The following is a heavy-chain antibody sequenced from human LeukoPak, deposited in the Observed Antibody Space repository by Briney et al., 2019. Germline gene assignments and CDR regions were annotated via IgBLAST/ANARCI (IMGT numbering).Heavy chain of an antibody. CDR1: GGSISSYY. V-gene: IGHV4-4*07. CDR2: INTSGSS. CDR3: AREGGGPRWPDP. J-gene: IGHJ5*02. Sequence: KPSETLSLTCTVSGGSISSYYWSWIRQPAGKGLEWIGRINTSGSSNYNPSLRSRVTMSVDTSKNQFSLNLNSVTAADTAVYYCAREGGGPRWPDPWGQGTLVTVSS. D-gene: IGHD2-15*01.